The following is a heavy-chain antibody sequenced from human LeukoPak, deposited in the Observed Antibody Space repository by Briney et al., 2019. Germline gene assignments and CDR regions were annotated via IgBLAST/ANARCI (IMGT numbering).Heavy chain of an antibody. D-gene: IGHD5-12*01. CDR2: ISGSGGTT. Sequence: GGSLRLSCAASGFNLRAYAMTWVRQAPGKGLDWVSGISGSGGTTYYADSVRGRFTISRDNSKNTVYLQLNNLRAEDTAVYYCAKDGVATQHALDIWGHGTMVTVSS. J-gene: IGHJ3*02. V-gene: IGHV3-23*01. CDR1: GFNLRAYA. CDR3: AKDGVATQHALDI.